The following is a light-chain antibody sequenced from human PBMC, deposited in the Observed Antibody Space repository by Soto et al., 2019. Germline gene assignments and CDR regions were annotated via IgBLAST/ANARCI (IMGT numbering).Light chain of an antibody. CDR1: QSVSSSY. Sequence: EIVLTQSPGTLSLSPGERATLSCRASQSVSSSYLAWYQQKPGQAPRLLIYGASSRATGIPDRFSGSGSGTDFTLTISRLEPEDFAVYYCQQYSSFFTFGPGTKVDIK. V-gene: IGKV3-20*01. CDR3: QQYSSFFT. J-gene: IGKJ3*01. CDR2: GAS.